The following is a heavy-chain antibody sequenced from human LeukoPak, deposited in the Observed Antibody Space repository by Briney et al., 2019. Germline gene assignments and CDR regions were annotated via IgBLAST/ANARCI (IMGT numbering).Heavy chain of an antibody. V-gene: IGHV4-39*01. D-gene: IGHD3-10*01. J-gene: IGHJ3*02. CDR1: GDSISSSDRY. CDR3: ARRAKSRAFDI. Sequence: SETLSLTCTVSGDSISSSDRYWAWIRQPPGKGLEWIGSLYYGGNTYYNPSLNGRLTIYVDTSKNQLSLTLRSVTAADAALYFCARRAKSRAFDIWGQGTMVTVSS. CDR2: LYYGGNT.